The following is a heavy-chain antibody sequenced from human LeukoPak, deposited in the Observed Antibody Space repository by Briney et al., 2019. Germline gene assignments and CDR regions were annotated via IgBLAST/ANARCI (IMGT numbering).Heavy chain of an antibody. J-gene: IGHJ4*02. CDR1: GGSISSSSYY. V-gene: IGHV4-39*01. D-gene: IGHD3/OR15-3a*01. CDR3: ARLRDFWTDY. CDR2: IYYSGST. Sequence: SETLSLTCTVSGGSISSSSYYWGWIRQPPGKGLQWIGSIYYSGSTYYNPSLKSRVTISIDTSKNQFSLKLSSVTAADTAVYYCARLRDFWTDYWGQGTLVTVSS.